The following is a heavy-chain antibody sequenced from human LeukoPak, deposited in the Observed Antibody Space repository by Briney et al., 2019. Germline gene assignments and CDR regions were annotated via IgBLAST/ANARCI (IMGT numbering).Heavy chain of an antibody. V-gene: IGHV3-11*04. CDR2: ISSGGDIM. Sequence: GGSLRLSCAASGLRFSDYYVSWIRQAPGKGLQWVSYISSGGDIMHYADSVKGRFTSSRDNAKNSVYLQMNSLRAEETAVYFCARGLPSGSYARRRIWFDPWGQGTLVTASS. J-gene: IGHJ5*02. D-gene: IGHD1-26*01. CDR3: ARGLPSGSYARRRIWFDP. CDR1: GLRFSDYY.